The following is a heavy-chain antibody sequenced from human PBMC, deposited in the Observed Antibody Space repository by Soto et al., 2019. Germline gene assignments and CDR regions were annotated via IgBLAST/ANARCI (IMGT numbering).Heavy chain of an antibody. Sequence: SLTLSCAAPGFTLDDYSTHWVRQVPGKGLEWVSGINWNSGSIGYADSVKGRFAISRDNAKNSLHLQMNSLRAEDTAFYYCVKDESINWYSGHFRHWGQGTLVTVSS. V-gene: IGHV3-9*01. D-gene: IGHD6-13*01. CDR2: INWNSGSI. J-gene: IGHJ1*01. CDR1: GFTLDDYS. CDR3: VKDESINWYSGHFRH.